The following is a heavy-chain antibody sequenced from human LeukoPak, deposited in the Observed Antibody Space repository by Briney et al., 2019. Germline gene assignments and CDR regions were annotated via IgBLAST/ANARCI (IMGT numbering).Heavy chain of an antibody. J-gene: IGHJ4*02. V-gene: IGHV3-23*01. D-gene: IGHD3-16*02. Sequence: GRSLRLSCAAAGFTFSSYAMSWVRQAPGKGLEWDSAISGSGDNTNYADSVKGRFIMSRDNSRNMLYLQMNSLRDEDTAKYYCAKTVSGSYSYQGGDYWGQGTLVTVSS. CDR2: ISGSGDNT. CDR3: AKTVSGSYSYQGGDY. CDR1: GFTFSSYA.